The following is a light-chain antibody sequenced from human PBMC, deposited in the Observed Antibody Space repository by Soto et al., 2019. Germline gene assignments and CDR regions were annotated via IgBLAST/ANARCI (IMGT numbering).Light chain of an antibody. CDR1: QSVTTN. J-gene: IGKJ1*01. V-gene: IGKV3-15*01. Sequence: EIVMTHSPSTLSVSPLEIATLSCRASQSVTTNLAWYQQKPGQAPRLLIYGASTRATGIPARFSGSGSGTDFTLTITRLEPEDFAVYYCQQYGGSPITFGLGTKVDIK. CDR2: GAS. CDR3: QQYGGSPIT.